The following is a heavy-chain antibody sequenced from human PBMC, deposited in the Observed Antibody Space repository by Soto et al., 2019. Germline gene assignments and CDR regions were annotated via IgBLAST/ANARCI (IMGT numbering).Heavy chain of an antibody. J-gene: IGHJ4*02. Sequence: EVQLVESGGGLVQPGRSLRLSCAASGFTFDDYAMHWVRQAPGKGLEWVSGISWNSGSIGYADSVKGRFTISRDNAKNSLYLQMNSLRAEDTALYYCAKDSAGIQLEPDFDYWGQGTLVTVSS. CDR3: AKDSAGIQLEPDFDY. V-gene: IGHV3-9*01. CDR1: GFTFDDYA. D-gene: IGHD1-1*01. CDR2: ISWNSGSI.